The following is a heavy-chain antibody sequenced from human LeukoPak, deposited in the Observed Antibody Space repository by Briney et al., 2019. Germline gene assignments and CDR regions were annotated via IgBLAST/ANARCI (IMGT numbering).Heavy chain of an antibody. CDR2: IYYSGST. V-gene: IGHV4-39*01. J-gene: IGHJ5*02. CDR3: AREHDIVVVVAAQARFWFDP. CDR1: GGSISSSSYY. Sequence: PSETLSLTCTVSGGSISSSSYYWGWIRQPPGKGLEWIGSIYYSGSTYYNPSLKSRVTISVDASKNQFSLKLNSVTAADTAVYYCAREHDIVVVVAAQARFWFDPWGQGTLVTVSS. D-gene: IGHD2-15*01.